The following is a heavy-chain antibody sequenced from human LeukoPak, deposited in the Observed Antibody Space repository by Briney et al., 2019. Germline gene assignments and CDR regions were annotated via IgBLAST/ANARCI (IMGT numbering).Heavy chain of an antibody. D-gene: IGHD6-19*01. CDR3: ARVRYSSGWALDY. CDR1: GDSISSYY. V-gene: IGHV4-59*01. CDR2: IYYSGST. J-gene: IGHJ4*02. Sequence: KSSETLSLTCTVSGDSISSYYWSWIRQPPGKGLEWIGYIYYSGSTNYNPSLKSRLTISVDTSKNQFSLKLSSVTAADTAVYYCARVRYSSGWALDYWGQGTLVTVSS.